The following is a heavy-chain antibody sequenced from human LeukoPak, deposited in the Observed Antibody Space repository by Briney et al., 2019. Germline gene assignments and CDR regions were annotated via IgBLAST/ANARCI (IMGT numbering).Heavy chain of an antibody. CDR2: VSSSGST. V-gene: IGHV4-4*07. J-gene: IGHJ6*03. CDR1: GGSIDDYF. D-gene: IGHD3-22*01. CDR3: ARCLNTYYYDSSGYSPEHYYMDV. Sequence: SETLSLTCTVSGGSIDDYFWSWIRQPAGKGLEWIGRVSSSGSTNSNSSLNRRITMSVDTSKTQISLKLSYVTAADTAVYYCARCLNTYYYDSSGYSPEHYYMDVWGTGTTVTVSS.